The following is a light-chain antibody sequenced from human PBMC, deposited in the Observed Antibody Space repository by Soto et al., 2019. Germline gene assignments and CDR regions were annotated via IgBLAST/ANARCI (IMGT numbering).Light chain of an antibody. J-gene: IGLJ2*01. CDR2: EVD. V-gene: IGLV2-14*01. CDR3: SSYTRNRTVI. CDR1: SSDIGIYNY. Sequence: QTALTQPASVSGSPGQSITISCTGTSSDIGIYNYVSWYQQHPAKAPKLIIYEVDNRPSGISNRFSGSKSGNTASLTISGLQAEDEADYYCSSYTRNRTVIFGGRTKLTVL.